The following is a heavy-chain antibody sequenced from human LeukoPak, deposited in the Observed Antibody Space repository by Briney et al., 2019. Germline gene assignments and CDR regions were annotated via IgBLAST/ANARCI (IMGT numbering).Heavy chain of an antibody. Sequence: GGSLRLSCAAPGFTFSSYGMHWVRQAPGKGLEWVAIISYDGSKKFYADSVKGRFTISRDISKNTLYLQMNSLRAEDTAVYYCAKARYAGSDYGYLGYDFDYWGQGTLVTVST. CDR1: GFTFSSYG. V-gene: IGHV3-30*18. D-gene: IGHD5-18*01. J-gene: IGHJ4*02. CDR2: ISYDGSKK. CDR3: AKARYAGSDYGYLGYDFDY.